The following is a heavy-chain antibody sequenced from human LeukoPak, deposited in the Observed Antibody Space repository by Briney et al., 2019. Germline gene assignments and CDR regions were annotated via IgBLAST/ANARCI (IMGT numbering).Heavy chain of an antibody. V-gene: IGHV4-30-4*01. J-gene: IGHJ3*02. CDR2: IYYSGST. CDR3: AREDPPDLTGYSPDAFDI. Sequence: SETLSLTCTVSGGSISSGDYYWSWIRQPPGKGLEWIGYIYYSGSTYYNPSLKSRVTISVDTSKNQFSLKLSSVTAADTAVYYCAREDPPDLTGYSPDAFDIWGQGTMVTVSS. D-gene: IGHD3-9*01. CDR1: GGSISSGDYY.